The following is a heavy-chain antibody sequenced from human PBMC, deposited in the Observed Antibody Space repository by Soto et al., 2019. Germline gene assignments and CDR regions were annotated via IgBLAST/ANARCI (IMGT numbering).Heavy chain of an antibody. V-gene: IGHV1-8*01. Sequence: QVQLVQSGAEVKKPGASVKVSCKASGYTFTSSDINWVRQATGQGLEWMGWMNPDSGNIGYAQKFQGRLTMTRDTSISTAYMELSSLTSEDTAVYYCARRARMGTQLWSPFDYWAQGTLVTVSS. J-gene: IGHJ4*02. CDR1: GYTFTSSD. D-gene: IGHD5-18*01. CDR3: ARRARMGTQLWSPFDY. CDR2: MNPDSGNI.